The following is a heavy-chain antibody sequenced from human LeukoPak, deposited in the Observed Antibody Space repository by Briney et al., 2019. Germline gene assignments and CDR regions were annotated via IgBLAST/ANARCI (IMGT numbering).Heavy chain of an antibody. D-gene: IGHD3-22*01. J-gene: IGHJ3*02. CDR1: GGTFSSYA. Sequence: SVKVSCKASGGTFSSYAISWVRQAPGQGLEWMGGIIPIFGTANYAQKFQGRVTITADKSTSTAYMELSSLRSEDTAVYYCARDGALYYYDSSGAFDIWGQGTMVTVSS. V-gene: IGHV1-69*06. CDR3: ARDGALYYYDSSGAFDI. CDR2: IIPIFGTA.